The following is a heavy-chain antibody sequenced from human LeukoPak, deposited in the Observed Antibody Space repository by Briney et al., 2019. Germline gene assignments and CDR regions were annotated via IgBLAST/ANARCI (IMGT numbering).Heavy chain of an antibody. D-gene: IGHD1-7*01. J-gene: IGHJ4*02. Sequence: GGSLRLSCAASGFTFSDYYMSWIRQAPGKGLEWVSYVSSSGSTIYYADSVKGRFTISRDNAKNSLYLQMNSLRAEDTAVYYCARVGITGTTELSYWGQGTLVTVSS. V-gene: IGHV3-11*01. CDR3: ARVGITGTTELSY. CDR1: GFTFSDYY. CDR2: VSSSGSTI.